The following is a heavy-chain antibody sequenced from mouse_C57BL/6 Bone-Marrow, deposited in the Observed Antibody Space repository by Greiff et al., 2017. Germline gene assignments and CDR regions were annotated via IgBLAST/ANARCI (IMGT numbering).Heavy chain of an antibody. V-gene: IGHV1-76*01. Sequence: VQLQQSGAELVRPGASVKLSCKASGYTFTDYYLNWVKQRPGQGLEWIARLYPGSGNTYYNEKFKGKAKLTAEKSSSTAYMQLSSLTSEDSAVYFCARSRAYYSNYFDYWGQGTTLTVSS. J-gene: IGHJ2*01. CDR3: ARSRAYYSNYFDY. D-gene: IGHD2-5*01. CDR1: GYTFTDYY. CDR2: LYPGSGNT.